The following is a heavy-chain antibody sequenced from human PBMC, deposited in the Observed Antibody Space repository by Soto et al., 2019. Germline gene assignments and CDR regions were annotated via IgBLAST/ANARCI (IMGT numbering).Heavy chain of an antibody. Sequence: QVQLVQSGAEVKKPGSSAKVSCKASGDTFNNYAINWVRQAPGEGLEWMGGIIPISGTTNYARKFQGRVTCIADKSTSTVYMELASLRSEDTALYYCARWGGLSCSGGSCFKKPFDYWGQGTLVTVSS. V-gene: IGHV1-69*06. CDR2: IIPISGTT. CDR3: ARWGGLSCSGGSCFKKPFDY. D-gene: IGHD2-15*01. CDR1: GDTFNNYA. J-gene: IGHJ4*02.